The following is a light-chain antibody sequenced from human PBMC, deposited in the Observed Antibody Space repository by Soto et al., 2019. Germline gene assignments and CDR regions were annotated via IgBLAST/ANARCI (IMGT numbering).Light chain of an antibody. V-gene: IGKV3D-20*01. Sequence: EIVMTQSPATLSVSPGERATLSCRASQSGSSNRARYQQKPGRAPRLLIHVASTRATGIPARFSGSGSGTDFPLTISRLEPEDFAVYYCQQYGSSPFFGQGTRLEIK. CDR3: QQYGSSPF. CDR1: QSGSSN. J-gene: IGKJ5*01. CDR2: VAS.